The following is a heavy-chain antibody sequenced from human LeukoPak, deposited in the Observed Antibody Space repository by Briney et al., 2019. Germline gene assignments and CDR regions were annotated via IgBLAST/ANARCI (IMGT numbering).Heavy chain of an antibody. CDR3: VNFHGSGSFDY. V-gene: IGHV3-23*01. CDR1: GFTFDDYA. D-gene: IGHD3-10*01. Sequence: GRSLRLSCAASGFTFDDYAMHWVRQAPGKGLEWVASIGGSDGTTDYAGSVKGRFTISRDDSKNTLYLQMNSLRAEDTAVYYCVNFHGSGSFDYWGQGTLVTVSS. J-gene: IGHJ4*02. CDR2: IGGSDGTT.